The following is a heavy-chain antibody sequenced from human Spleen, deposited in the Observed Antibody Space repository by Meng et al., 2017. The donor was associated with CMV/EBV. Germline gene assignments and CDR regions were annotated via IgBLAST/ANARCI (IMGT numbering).Heavy chain of an antibody. D-gene: IGHD2-21*01. CDR1: GFTFSSYA. J-gene: IGHJ5*01. V-gene: IGHV3-30*02. CDR2: IRYDGSNK. CDR3: AKSLGSYSSNWFDS. Sequence: ASGFTFSSYAMHWVRQAPDKGLEWVAFIRYDGSNKYYADSVKGRFTISRDNSKNTLYLQMNSLRAEDTAVYHCAKSLGSYSSNWFDSWGQGTLVTVSS.